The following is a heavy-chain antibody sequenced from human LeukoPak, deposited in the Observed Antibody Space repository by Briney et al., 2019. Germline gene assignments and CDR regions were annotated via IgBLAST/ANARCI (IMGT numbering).Heavy chain of an antibody. V-gene: IGHV4-34*01. CDR1: GGSFSSYY. CDR3: ARHSSAARPYYYGMDV. CDR2: INHSGST. J-gene: IGHJ6*02. D-gene: IGHD6-6*01. Sequence: SETLSLTCAVYGGSFSSYYWSWIRQPPGKGLEWIGEINHSGSTNYNPSLKSRVTISVDTSKNQFSLKLSSVTAADTAVYYCARHSSAARPYYYGMDVWGQGTTVTVSS.